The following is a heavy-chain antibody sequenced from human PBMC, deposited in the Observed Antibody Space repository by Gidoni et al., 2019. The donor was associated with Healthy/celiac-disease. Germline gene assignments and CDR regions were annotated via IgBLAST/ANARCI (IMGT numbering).Heavy chain of an antibody. CDR3: TLSESYLNGFDA. CDR1: GFSLSTSGMC. J-gene: IGHJ5*02. Sequence: QVTLRASGPALVKPTQTLTLTCTFSGFSLSTSGMCVSWIRQPPGKALEWLALIDWDDDKYYSTSLKPTLTISKHPSKHHVVLTLTNIDPVDTATYYCTLSESYLNGFDAWGQGTPVTVSS. V-gene: IGHV2-70*01. D-gene: IGHD1-26*01. CDR2: IDWDDDK.